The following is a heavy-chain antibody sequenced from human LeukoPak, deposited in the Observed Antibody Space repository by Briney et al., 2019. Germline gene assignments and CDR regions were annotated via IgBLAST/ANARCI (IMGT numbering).Heavy chain of an antibody. J-gene: IGHJ4*02. CDR2: IHRDGRT. CDR3: GKTDIYFNPIDY. CDR1: GVSISSSEW. D-gene: IGHD3-9*01. V-gene: IGHV4-4*02. Sequence: SETLSLTCALSGVSISSSEWWIWVRQPPGQGLEGIGEIHRDGRTRYNPSLKSRVTMSMDYSMNQFSLSVTSVTAADTAIYYCGKTDIYFNPIDYWGPGSLVTVSS.